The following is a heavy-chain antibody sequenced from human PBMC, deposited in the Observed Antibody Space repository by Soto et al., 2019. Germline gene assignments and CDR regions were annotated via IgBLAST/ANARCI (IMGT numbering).Heavy chain of an antibody. CDR2: IVVGSGNT. V-gene: IGHV1-58*02. J-gene: IGHJ4*02. Sequence: QMQLVQSGPEVKKPGTSVKVSCKASGFTFTSSAMQWVRQARGQRLEWIGWIVVGSGNTNYAQKFQERVTITRDMSTSTAYMELSSLRSEDTAVYYCAAALAHNIVPYLAVAGQGGFDYWGQGTLVTVSS. CDR3: AAALAHNIVPYLAVAGQGGFDY. D-gene: IGHD6-19*01. CDR1: GFTFTSSA.